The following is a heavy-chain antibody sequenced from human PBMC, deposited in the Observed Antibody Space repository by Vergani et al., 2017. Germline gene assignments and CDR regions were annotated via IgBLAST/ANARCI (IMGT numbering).Heavy chain of an antibody. V-gene: IGHV4-39*01. J-gene: IGHJ5*02. CDR3: ARHSTVEWLVKLGWIDP. Sequence: QLQLQESGPGLVKPSATLSLTCSVSGASIRSSNYYWGWLRQPPGKGLEWIASIYYSGSTYYNTSLMSRVTISVDTSKNQFSLKLSSVTAADTAVYFWARHSTVEWLVKLGWIDPWGQGILVTVSS. CDR1: GASIRSSNYY. D-gene: IGHD6-19*01. CDR2: IYYSGST.